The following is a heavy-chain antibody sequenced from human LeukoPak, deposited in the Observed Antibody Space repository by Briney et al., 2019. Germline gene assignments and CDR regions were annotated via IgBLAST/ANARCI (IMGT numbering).Heavy chain of an antibody. J-gene: IGHJ4*02. CDR2: INDGNGNT. D-gene: IGHD5-18*01. CDR1: GYTFTSYA. V-gene: IGHV1-3*01. Sequence: ASVQVSCKASGYTFTSYAMHCVRQAPRQRREWMGWINDGNGNTKYSQKFQGRVTITRDTSASTAYMELSSLRSEDTAVYYCARASYSYGLTTRYWGQGTLVTVSS. CDR3: ARASYSYGLTTRY.